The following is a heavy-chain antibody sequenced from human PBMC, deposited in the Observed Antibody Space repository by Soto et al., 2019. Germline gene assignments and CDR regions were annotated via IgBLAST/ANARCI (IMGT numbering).Heavy chain of an antibody. CDR1: GYTFTTFW. J-gene: IGHJ5*02. Sequence: GESMKISCTGFGYTFTTFWVTWVRQMPGKGLEWMGRIDPRDSYVNYSPSFQGHVTISVDKSISTAYLQWGSLKASDTAMYYCARLFCSTTTCDSWFDPWGQGTLVTVSS. V-gene: IGHV5-10-1*01. CDR2: IDPRDSYV. CDR3: ARLFCSTTTCDSWFDP. D-gene: IGHD2-2*01.